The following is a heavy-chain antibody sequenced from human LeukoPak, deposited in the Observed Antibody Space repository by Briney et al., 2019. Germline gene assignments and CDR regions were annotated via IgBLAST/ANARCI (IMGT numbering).Heavy chain of an antibody. CDR2: ISGSGGST. CDR3: AKDQQVVSPEADAFDI. J-gene: IGHJ3*02. V-gene: IGHV3-23*01. D-gene: IGHD2-15*01. CDR1: GFTFSSYA. Sequence: GGSLRLSCAASGFTFSSYAMSWVRQAPGRGLEWVSAISGSGGSTYYADSVKGRFTISRDNSKNTLYLQMNSLRAADTAVYYCAKDQQVVSPEADAFDIWGQGTMVTVSS.